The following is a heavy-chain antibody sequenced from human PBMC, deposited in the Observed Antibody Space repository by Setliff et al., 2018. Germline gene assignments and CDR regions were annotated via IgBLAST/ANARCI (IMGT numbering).Heavy chain of an antibody. CDR3: ARAHSSTLSVHDY. V-gene: IGHV3-74*01. CDR2: VNSDGSST. D-gene: IGHD2-2*01. J-gene: IGHJ4*02. CDR1: GFTFVNYW. Sequence: GGSLRLSCAASGFTFVNYWMHWVRQAPGKGLVWVSRVNSDGSSTIYEDSVKGRFTISRDNAKNTLYLQMNSLRAEDTAVYYCARAHSSTLSVHDYWGQGTLVTVS.